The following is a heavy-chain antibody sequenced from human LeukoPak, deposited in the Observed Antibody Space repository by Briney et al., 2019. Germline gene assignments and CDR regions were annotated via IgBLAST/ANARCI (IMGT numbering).Heavy chain of an antibody. D-gene: IGHD3-16*01. CDR3: AKGMEITFGGAGSGIDY. CDR1: GFIFSNYG. CDR2: IRFDGSNK. Sequence: PGGSMRLSSAASGFIFSNYGMHWVRQAPGKGLEWVAFIRFDGSNKYYADSVKGRFTISRDNSKNTLYLQMNSLRAEDTALYYCAKGMEITFGGAGSGIDYWGQGTLVTVSS. V-gene: IGHV3-30*02. J-gene: IGHJ4*02.